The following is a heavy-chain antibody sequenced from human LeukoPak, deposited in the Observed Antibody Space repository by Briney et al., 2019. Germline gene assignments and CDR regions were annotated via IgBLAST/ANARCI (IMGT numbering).Heavy chain of an antibody. CDR2: ISGSGGST. CDR1: GFTFSNYA. J-gene: IGHJ4*02. V-gene: IGHV3-23*01. CDR3: TPHWITMVRGVTDY. D-gene: IGHD3-10*01. Sequence: QTGGSLRLSCAASGFTFSNYAMSWVRQAPGKGLEWVSVISGSGGSTYYADSVKGRFTISRDNSKNTLYLQMNSLKTEDTAVYYCTPHWITMVRGVTDYWGQGTLVTVSS.